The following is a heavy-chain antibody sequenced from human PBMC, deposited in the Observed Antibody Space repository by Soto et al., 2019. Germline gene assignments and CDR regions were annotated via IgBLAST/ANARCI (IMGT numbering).Heavy chain of an antibody. V-gene: IGHV1-18*01. J-gene: IGHJ6*02. Sequence: ASVKVSCKASGYTFTRYGISWVRRAPGQGVEWRGWISGYNGDTTYAQKFQGRVTMPIDTPTSTAYMELRSLTSDDTAVYYCAKNGQPPYYCHGLDVWGQGTKVTVSS. CDR2: ISGYNGDT. CDR3: AKNGQPPYYCHGLDV. D-gene: IGHD2-8*01. CDR1: GYTFTRYG.